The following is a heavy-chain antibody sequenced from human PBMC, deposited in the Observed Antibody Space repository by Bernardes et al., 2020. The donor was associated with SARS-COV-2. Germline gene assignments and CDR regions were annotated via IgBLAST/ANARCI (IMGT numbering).Heavy chain of an antibody. V-gene: IGHV4-34*01. CDR1: GGSFSGYY. J-gene: IGHJ6*02. CDR3: ARDFTPAGMDV. Sequence: SETLSLTCAVYGGSFSGYYWSWIRQPPGKGLEWIGEINHSGSTNYNPSLKSRVTISVDTSKNQFSLKLSSVTAADTAVYYCARDFTPAGMDVWGQGTTVTVSS. CDR2: INHSGST.